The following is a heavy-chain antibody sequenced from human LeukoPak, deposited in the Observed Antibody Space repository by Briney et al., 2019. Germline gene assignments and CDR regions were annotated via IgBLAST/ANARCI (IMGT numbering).Heavy chain of an antibody. CDR1: GYTLTELS. Sequence: GASVKVSCKVSGYTLTELSMHWVRQAPGKGLEWMGGFDPEDGETIYAQKFQGRVTMTEDTSTDTAYMELSSLRSEDTAVYYCAASAGIQLWLRWFDAWGQGTLVTVSS. CDR2: FDPEDGET. J-gene: IGHJ5*02. CDR3: AASAGIQLWLRWFDA. D-gene: IGHD5-18*01. V-gene: IGHV1-24*01.